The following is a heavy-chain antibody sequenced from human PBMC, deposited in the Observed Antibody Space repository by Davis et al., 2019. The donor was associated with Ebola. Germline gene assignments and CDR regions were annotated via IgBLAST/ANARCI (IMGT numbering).Heavy chain of an antibody. Sequence: GESLKISCAASGFTFSNAWMSWVRQAPGKGLEWVGRIKSKTDAGTTHYAAPVKGRFTISRDDSKNTLYLQMNSLKTEDTAVYYCQAFSIVVVVAQPYYFDYWGQGTLVTVSS. J-gene: IGHJ4*02. CDR2: IKSKTDAGTT. V-gene: IGHV3-15*01. CDR1: GFTFSNAW. CDR3: QAFSIVVVVAQPYYFDY. D-gene: IGHD2-15*01.